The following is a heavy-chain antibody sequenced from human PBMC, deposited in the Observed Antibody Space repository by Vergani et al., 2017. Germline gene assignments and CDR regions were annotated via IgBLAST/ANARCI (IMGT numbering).Heavy chain of an antibody. CDR3: ARLAGTSGFGNDVWGSYRDDDY. CDR1: GFSLSTSGVG. CDR2: IYWDDDK. J-gene: IGHJ4*01. Sequence: QITLKESGPTLVKPTQTLTLTCTFSGFSLSTSGVGVGWIRQPPGKALEWLALIYWDDDKRYSPSLKSRLTITKDTSKNQVVLKMTNMDPVDTATYYCARLAGTSGFGNDVWGSYRDDDYWGQGTLVTVSS. D-gene: IGHD3-16*02. V-gene: IGHV2-5*02.